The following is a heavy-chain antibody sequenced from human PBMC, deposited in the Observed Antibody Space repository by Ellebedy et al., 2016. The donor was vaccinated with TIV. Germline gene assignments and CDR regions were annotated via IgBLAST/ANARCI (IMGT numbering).Heavy chain of an antibody. D-gene: IGHD3-10*01. CDR2: FDPEDGET. CDR3: ATGLLWFGEPLGGI. Sequence: ASVEVSCXVSGYTLTELSMHWVRQAPGKGLEWMGGFDPEDGETIYAQKFQGRVTMTEDTSTDTAYMELGSLRSEDTAVYYCATGLLWFGEPLGGIWGQGTMVTVSS. CDR1: GYTLTELS. V-gene: IGHV1-24*01. J-gene: IGHJ3*02.